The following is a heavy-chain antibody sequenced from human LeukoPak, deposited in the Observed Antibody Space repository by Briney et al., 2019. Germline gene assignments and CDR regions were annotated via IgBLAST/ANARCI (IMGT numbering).Heavy chain of an antibody. CDR2: ISYDGSNK. V-gene: IGHV3-30-3*01. CDR3: ARDNYYDSSGYLEY. CDR1: GLTFSSYA. D-gene: IGHD3-22*01. Sequence: PGRSLRLSCAASGLTFSSYAMHWVRQAPGKGLEWVAVISYDGSNKYYADSVKGRFTISRDNSKNTLYLQMNSLRAEDTAVYYCARDNYYDSSGYLEYWGQGTLVTVSS. J-gene: IGHJ1*01.